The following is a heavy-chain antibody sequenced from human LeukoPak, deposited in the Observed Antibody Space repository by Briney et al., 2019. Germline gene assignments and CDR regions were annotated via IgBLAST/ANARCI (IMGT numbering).Heavy chain of an antibody. CDR3: ARDPYSGNYGNYYYYYMDV. Sequence: GGSLRLSCEVSGFTFSTYAMQWVRRAPGKGLEWVGVIVYDGSSKYYADSVKGRFTISRDNSRNTLYLQMNSLGPGDTAVYYCARDPYSGNYGNYYYYYMDVWGKGTTVTISS. CDR1: GFTFSTYA. V-gene: IGHV3-30*04. CDR2: IVYDGSSK. J-gene: IGHJ6*03. D-gene: IGHD1-26*01.